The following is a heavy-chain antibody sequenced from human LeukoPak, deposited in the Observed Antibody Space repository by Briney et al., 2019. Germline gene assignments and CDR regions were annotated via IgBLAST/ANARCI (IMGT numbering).Heavy chain of an antibody. CDR2: INHSGST. D-gene: IGHD3-10*01. CDR1: GYSISSGYY. J-gene: IGHJ5*02. CDR3: ARRITMVRGVIHWFDP. Sequence: SETLSLTCTVSGYSISSGYYWGWIRQPPGKGLEWIGEINHSGSTNYNPSLKSRVTISVDTSKNQFSLKLSSVTAADTAVYYCARRITMVRGVIHWFDPWGQGTLVTVSS. V-gene: IGHV4-38-2*02.